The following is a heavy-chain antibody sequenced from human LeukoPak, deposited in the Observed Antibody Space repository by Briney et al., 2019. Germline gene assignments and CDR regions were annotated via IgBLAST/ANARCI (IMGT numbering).Heavy chain of an antibody. V-gene: IGHV3-21*01. Sequence: GGSLRLSCAVSGFTFTSYSMNWVRQAPGKGLEWVSSISSSSSYKYSADSVKGRFTISRDNAKNSLYLQMNSLRAEDTAVYYCARGGSGWYIDYWGQGTLVTVSS. CDR2: ISSSSSYK. J-gene: IGHJ4*02. D-gene: IGHD6-19*01. CDR1: GFTFTSYS. CDR3: ARGGSGWYIDY.